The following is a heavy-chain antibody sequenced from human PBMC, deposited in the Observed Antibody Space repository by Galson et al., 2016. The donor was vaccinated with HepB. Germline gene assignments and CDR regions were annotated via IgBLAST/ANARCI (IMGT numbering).Heavy chain of an antibody. D-gene: IGHD4-11*01. Sequence: QSGAEVKKPGESLRISCQGSGYTFTSFWIDWVRQKPGKGLEWMGAIFTADSDTRYSPSFQGQVTISVDVSINTASLQWSSLEASDTAMYYCSTRHSYFDYWGRGTVFTVSS. J-gene: IGHJ4*02. V-gene: IGHV5-51*01. CDR2: IFTADSDT. CDR1: GYTFTSFW. CDR3: STRHSYFDY.